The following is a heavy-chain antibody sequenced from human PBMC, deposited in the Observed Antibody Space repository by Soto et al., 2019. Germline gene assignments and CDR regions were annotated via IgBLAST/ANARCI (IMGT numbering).Heavy chain of an antibody. CDR2: IYPGDSDT. J-gene: IGHJ4*02. CDR3: ARGDNRDGSNY. Sequence: GEALKISGKGSGYRFTSYWSGWVRQMPGKDLEWMGIIYPGDSDTRYSPSFQGQVTISADKSISTAYLQWSSLKASDTAMYYCARGDNRDGSNYWGQGTLVTVSS. D-gene: IGHD3-10*01. V-gene: IGHV5-51*01. CDR1: GYRFTSYW.